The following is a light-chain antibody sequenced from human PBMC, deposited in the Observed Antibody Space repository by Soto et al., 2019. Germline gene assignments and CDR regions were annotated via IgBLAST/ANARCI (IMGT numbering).Light chain of an antibody. CDR3: QESYRTPRT. CDR1: QTINAY. CDR2: AAS. V-gene: IGKV1-39*01. Sequence: DIQMTQSPSSPSASVGDRVTITCRASQTINAYLNWYQQKPGKAPKLLIYAASSLQSGVPSRFSGSGSGTDFTLTISSLQPEDCATYYCQESYRTPRTFGQGTRLEI. J-gene: IGKJ2*01.